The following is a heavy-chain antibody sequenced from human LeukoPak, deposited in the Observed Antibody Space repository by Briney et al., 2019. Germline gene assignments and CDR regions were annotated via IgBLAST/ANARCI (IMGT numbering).Heavy chain of an antibody. CDR3: ARHGYSYSLYDFDY. CDR1: GGSISSSRYY. V-gene: IGHV4-39*01. D-gene: IGHD5-18*01. J-gene: IGHJ4*02. Sequence: PSETLSLTCTVSGGSISSSRYYWGWIRQPPGKGLEWIGSIYYSGTTYYTPSLKSRVTMSVDTSRNQFSLKLSSVTAADTAVYYCARHGYSYSLYDFDYWGQGTMVTVSS. CDR2: IYYSGTT.